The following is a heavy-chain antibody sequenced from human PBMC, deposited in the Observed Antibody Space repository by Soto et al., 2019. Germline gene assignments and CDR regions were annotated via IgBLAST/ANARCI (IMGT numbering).Heavy chain of an antibody. Sequence: VQLVESGGGLVQPGRSLRLSCTASGFTFGDYAMSWFRQAPGKGLEWVGFIRSKAYGGTTEYAASVKGRFTISRDDSKSIAYLQMNSLKTEDTAVYYCTRAYYCSGGSCYYFDYWGQGTLVTVSS. CDR3: TRAYYCSGGSCYYFDY. CDR1: GFTFGDYA. CDR2: IRSKAYGGTT. V-gene: IGHV3-49*03. J-gene: IGHJ4*02. D-gene: IGHD2-15*01.